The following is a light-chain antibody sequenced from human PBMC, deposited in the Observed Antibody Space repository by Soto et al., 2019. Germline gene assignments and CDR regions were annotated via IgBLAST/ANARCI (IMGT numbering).Light chain of an antibody. V-gene: IGKV3-15*01. CDR3: QQYNNWPPWT. Sequence: EIVMTQSPATLSVSPGERATRSCRAGQSVSSNLAWYQQKRGQAPRLLIYGASTRATGIPARFSGSGSGTEFTLTISSLQSEDFAVYYCQQYNNWPPWTFGQGTKVEIK. J-gene: IGKJ1*01. CDR1: QSVSSN. CDR2: GAS.